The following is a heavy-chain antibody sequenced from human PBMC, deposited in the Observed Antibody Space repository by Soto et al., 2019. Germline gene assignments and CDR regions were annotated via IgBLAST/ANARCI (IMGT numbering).Heavy chain of an antibody. Sequence: PSETLSLTCAVYGGSFSGYYWSWIRQPPGKGLEWIGEINHSGSTNYNPSLKSRVTISVDTSKNQFSLKLSSVTAADTAVYYCAREDCSGGSCYSYYWGQGTPVTVSS. V-gene: IGHV4-34*01. J-gene: IGHJ4*02. D-gene: IGHD2-15*01. CDR1: GGSFSGYY. CDR3: AREDCSGGSCYSYY. CDR2: INHSGST.